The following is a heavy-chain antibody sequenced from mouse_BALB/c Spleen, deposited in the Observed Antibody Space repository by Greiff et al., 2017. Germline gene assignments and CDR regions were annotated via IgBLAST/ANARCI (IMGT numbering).Heavy chain of an antibody. J-gene: IGHJ2*01. V-gene: IGHV3-2*02. Sequence: EVQRVESGPGLVKPSQSLSLTCTVTGYSITSYYAWNWIRQFPGNKLEWMGYISYSGSTSYNPSLKSRISITRDTSKNQFFLQLNSVTTEDTATYYCARSSYGYDVDYWGQGTTLTVSS. CDR1: GYSITSYYA. CDR2: ISYSGST. CDR3: ARSSYGYDVDY. D-gene: IGHD2-2*01.